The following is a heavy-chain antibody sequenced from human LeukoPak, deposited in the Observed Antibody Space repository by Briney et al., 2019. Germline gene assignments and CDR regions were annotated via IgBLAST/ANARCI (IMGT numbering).Heavy chain of an antibody. CDR1: GGSISSYY. Sequence: ASETLSLTCTVSGGSISSYYWSWIRQPAGKGLEWIGRIYTSGSTNYNPSLKSRVTMSVDTSKNQFSLKLSSVTAADTAVYYCASLTYYYDSSGYWSPSWYFDLWGRGTLVTVSS. V-gene: IGHV4-4*07. CDR3: ASLTYYYDSSGYWSPSWYFDL. CDR2: IYTSGST. D-gene: IGHD3-22*01. J-gene: IGHJ2*01.